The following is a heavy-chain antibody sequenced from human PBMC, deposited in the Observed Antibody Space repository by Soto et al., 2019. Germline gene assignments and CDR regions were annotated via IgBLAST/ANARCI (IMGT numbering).Heavy chain of an antibody. Sequence: HGESLKISCKGSGYSFTSYWISWVRQMPGKGLEWMGRIDPSDSYTNYSPSFQGHVTISADKSISTAYLQWSSLKASDTAMYYCAREYYDSSGYSIFDIWGQGTMVTVS. CDR1: GYSFTSYW. V-gene: IGHV5-10-1*01. J-gene: IGHJ3*02. CDR3: AREYYDSSGYSIFDI. D-gene: IGHD3-22*01. CDR2: IDPSDSYT.